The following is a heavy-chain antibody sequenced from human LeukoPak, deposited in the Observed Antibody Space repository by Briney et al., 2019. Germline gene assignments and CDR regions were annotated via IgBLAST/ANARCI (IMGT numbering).Heavy chain of an antibody. V-gene: IGHV3-11*04. Sequence: SGGSLRLSCAASGFTFSDYYMSWIRQAPGKGLEWVSYISSSGSTIYYADSVKGRFTISRDNAKNSLYLQMNSLRAEDTAVYYCARLAYCGGDCSRPEYYYYYMDVWGKGTTVTVSS. CDR3: ARLAYCGGDCSRPEYYYYYMDV. D-gene: IGHD2-21*02. CDR1: GFTFSDYY. J-gene: IGHJ6*03. CDR2: ISSSGSTI.